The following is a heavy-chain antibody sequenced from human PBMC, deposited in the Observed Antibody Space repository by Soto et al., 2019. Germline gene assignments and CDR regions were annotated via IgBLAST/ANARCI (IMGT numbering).Heavy chain of an antibody. CDR2: INHSGST. CDR1: GGSFSGYY. V-gene: IGHV4-34*01. CDR3: ARDRIYYDSSGYYRADFDY. J-gene: IGHJ4*02. Sequence: SETLSLTCAVYGGSFSGYYWSWIRQPPGKGLEWIGEINHSGSTNYNPSLKSRVTISVDTSKNQFSLKLSSVTAADTAVYYCARDRIYYDSSGYYRADFDYWGQGTLVTVSS. D-gene: IGHD3-22*01.